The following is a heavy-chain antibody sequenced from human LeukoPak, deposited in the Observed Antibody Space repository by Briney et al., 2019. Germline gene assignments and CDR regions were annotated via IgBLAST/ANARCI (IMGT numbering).Heavy chain of an antibody. CDR3: ARDPSRDGYNYIWFDP. V-gene: IGHV3-74*01. J-gene: IGHJ5*02. D-gene: IGHD5-24*01. CDR1: GFTFSSYW. CDR2: INTDGSST. Sequence: PGGSLRLSCAASGFTFSSYWMHWVHQAPGKGLVWVSRINTDGSSTSYADSVKGRFTISRDNAKNTLYLQMNSLRAEDTAVYYCARDPSRDGYNYIWFDPWGQGTLVTVSS.